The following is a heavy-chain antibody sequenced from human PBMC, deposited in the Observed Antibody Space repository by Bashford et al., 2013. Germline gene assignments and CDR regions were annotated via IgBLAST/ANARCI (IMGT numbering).Heavy chain of an antibody. D-gene: IGHD6-19*01. J-gene: IGHJ4*02. V-gene: IGHV3-30*07. CDR3: TSGAPGSGDRYHFDH. Sequence: SVKGRFTLSRDISKNTLYLQMNSLRGEDTAIYYCTSGAPGSGDRYHFDHWGQGTLVTVSS.